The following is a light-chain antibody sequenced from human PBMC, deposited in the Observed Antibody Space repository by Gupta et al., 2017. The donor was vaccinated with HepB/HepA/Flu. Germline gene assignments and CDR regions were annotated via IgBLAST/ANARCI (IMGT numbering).Light chain of an antibody. CDR2: DNN. Sequence: QSVLTQPPSVSAAPGQKVTISCSGSSSNIGHNYVSWYQQFPGTAPKLLIYDNNKRPSGIPDRFSGSKSGTSATLGITGLQTGDEADYYCGTWDNSLSGGVFGGGTKLTVL. CDR3: GTWDNSLSGGV. CDR1: SSNIGHNY. V-gene: IGLV1-51*01. J-gene: IGLJ3*02.